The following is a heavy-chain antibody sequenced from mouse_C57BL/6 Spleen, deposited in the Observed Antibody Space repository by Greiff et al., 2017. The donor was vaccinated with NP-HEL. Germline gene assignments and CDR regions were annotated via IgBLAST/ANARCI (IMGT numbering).Heavy chain of an antibody. D-gene: IGHD1-1*01. J-gene: IGHJ1*03. CDR3: TREDYGSTHWYFDV. Sequence: EVQLQQSGEGLVKPGGSLKLSCAASGFTFSSYAMSWVRQTPEKRLEWVAYISSGGDYIYYADTVKGRFTISRDNARNTLYLQMSSLKSEDTAMYYCTREDYGSTHWYFDVWGTGTTVTVSS. V-gene: IGHV5-9-1*02. CDR2: ISSGGDYI. CDR1: GFTFSSYA.